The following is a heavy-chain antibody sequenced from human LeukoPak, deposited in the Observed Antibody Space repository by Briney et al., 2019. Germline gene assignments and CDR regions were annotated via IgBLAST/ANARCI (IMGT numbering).Heavy chain of an antibody. CDR3: ARVPVVVEDFDY. CDR2: INSDGSSI. J-gene: IGHJ4*02. V-gene: IGHV3-74*01. CDR1: VFTFSSYW. Sequence: QPGGSLRLSCAASVFTFSSYWMHWVRQAPGKGLVWVSDINSDGSSIRYADSVKGRFTISRDNAKNTLYLQMNSLRAEDTAVYYCARVPVVVEDFDYWGQGTLVTVSS. D-gene: IGHD3-22*01.